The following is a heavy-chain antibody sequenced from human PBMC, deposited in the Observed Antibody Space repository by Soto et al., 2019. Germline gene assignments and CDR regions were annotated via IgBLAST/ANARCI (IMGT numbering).Heavy chain of an antibody. CDR3: VRIRSWSSFDI. Sequence: ASVKVSFKASGYTFSSYDINWVRQATGLGLEWMGWTNPNSDNTGYAQKFRDRVTMTRNTSISTAYMELSSLISEDTAVYYCVRIRSWSSFDIWGQGTTVTVSS. V-gene: IGHV1-8*01. CDR2: TNPNSDNT. CDR1: GYTFSSYD. D-gene: IGHD3-3*01. J-gene: IGHJ3*02.